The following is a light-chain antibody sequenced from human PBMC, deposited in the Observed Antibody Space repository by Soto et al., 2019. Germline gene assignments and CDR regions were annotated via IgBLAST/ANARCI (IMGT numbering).Light chain of an antibody. V-gene: IGKV3-15*01. Sequence: EIVLTQSPATLSVSPGERATLSCRASQSVGNNFAWYQQKPGQAPRLLIFATSTRATGVPARFRGSGSGTEFTLTISSLQSEDVAVYYCQQYGDWPLTFGGGAKVEIE. CDR1: QSVGNN. CDR3: QQYGDWPLT. J-gene: IGKJ4*01. CDR2: ATS.